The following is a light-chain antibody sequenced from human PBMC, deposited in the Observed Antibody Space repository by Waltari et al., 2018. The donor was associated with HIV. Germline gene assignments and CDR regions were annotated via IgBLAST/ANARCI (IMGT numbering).Light chain of an antibody. CDR3: QQYSTFPGT. CDR2: KAS. CDR1: QTISDW. J-gene: IGKJ1*01. Sequence: EIKMTQTPSALSASVGDRVTITCRASQTISDWLAWYQQRPGKAPKRLIFKASGLESGVPSRFSGSLSGTEFTLTISSLQPDDLATYYCQQYSTFPGTFGQGTKVEI. V-gene: IGKV1-5*03.